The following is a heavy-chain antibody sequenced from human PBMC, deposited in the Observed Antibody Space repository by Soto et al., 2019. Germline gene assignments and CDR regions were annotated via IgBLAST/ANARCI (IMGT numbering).Heavy chain of an antibody. CDR1: GFTFSNYG. CDR2: ISHDGSNE. J-gene: IGHJ5*02. CDR3: GKDYYDSGGYYSGRTLWFDT. Sequence: GGSLRLSCAAPGFTFSNYGMHWVRQAPGKGPEWVAVISHDGSNEYYTDSVKGRFTISRDNSKNTLYLQMNSLRAEDTAVVSGGKDYYDSGGYYSGRTLWFDTRGQGILVTVSS. V-gene: IGHV3-30*18. D-gene: IGHD3-22*01.